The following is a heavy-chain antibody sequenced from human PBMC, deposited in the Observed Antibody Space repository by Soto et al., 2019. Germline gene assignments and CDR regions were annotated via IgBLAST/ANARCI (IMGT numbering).Heavy chain of an antibody. CDR1: GGSISSGGYY. CDR2: IYYSGST. D-gene: IGHD3-10*01. J-gene: IGHJ3*02. Sequence: QVQLQESGPGLVKPSQTLSLTCTISGGSISSGGYYWSWIRQHPGKGLEWIGYIYYSGSTYYNPSLKSRVTISVDTSKNQFSLKLSSVTAADTAVYYCARWSMVRDLLSAFDIWGQGTMVTVSS. V-gene: IGHV4-31*03. CDR3: ARWSMVRDLLSAFDI.